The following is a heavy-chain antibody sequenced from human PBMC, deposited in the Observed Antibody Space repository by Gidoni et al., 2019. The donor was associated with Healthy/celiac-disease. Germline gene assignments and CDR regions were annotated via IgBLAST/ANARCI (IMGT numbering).Heavy chain of an antibody. CDR2: INHSGPT. CDR1: GGSFRGYY. J-gene: IGHJ5*02. Sequence: QVQLQQWGAGLLKPSETLSLTCAVYGGSFRGYYWRWIRQPPGKGLEWIGEINHSGPTNYNPSLKSRVTISVDTSKNQFSLKLSSVTAADTAVYYCARGAPITMIVVVNDNWFDPWGQGTLVTVSS. D-gene: IGHD3-22*01. V-gene: IGHV4-34*01. CDR3: ARGAPITMIVVVNDNWFDP.